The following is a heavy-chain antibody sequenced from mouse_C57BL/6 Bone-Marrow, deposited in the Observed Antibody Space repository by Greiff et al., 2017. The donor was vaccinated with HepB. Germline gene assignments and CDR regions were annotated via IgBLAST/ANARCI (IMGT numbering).Heavy chain of an antibody. Sequence: VQLQQSGPELVKPGASVKISCKASGYTFTDYYMNWVKQSHGKSLEWIGDINPNNGGTSYNQKFKGKATLTVDKSSSTAYMELRSLTSEDSAVYYCARRLGPYAMDYWGQGTSVTVSS. CDR2: INPNNGGT. J-gene: IGHJ4*01. CDR3: ARRLGPYAMDY. CDR1: GYTFTDYY. D-gene: IGHD4-1*01. V-gene: IGHV1-26*01.